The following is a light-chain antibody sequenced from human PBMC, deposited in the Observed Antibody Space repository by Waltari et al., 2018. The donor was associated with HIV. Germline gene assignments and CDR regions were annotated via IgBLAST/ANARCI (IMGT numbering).Light chain of an antibody. CDR3: QQYDLWPPIT. CDR1: QSVATN. CDR2: GAF. J-gene: IGKJ5*01. V-gene: IGKV3-15*01. Sequence: EIVMTQSPITLSVSPGERATFSCRASQSVATNLAWYQQKPGQSPRLPIYGAFTRAPGVPPRFTGSGSGTEFTLTITSLQSEDFAVYYCQQYDLWPPITFGQGTRLELK.